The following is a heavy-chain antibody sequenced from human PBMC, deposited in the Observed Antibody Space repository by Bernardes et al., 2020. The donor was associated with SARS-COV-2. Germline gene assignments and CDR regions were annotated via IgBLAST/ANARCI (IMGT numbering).Heavy chain of an antibody. J-gene: IGHJ4*02. D-gene: IGHD4-4*01. Sequence: GGSLRLSCAASGFTFSRYTMHWVRQAPGKGLEWVSSISDNSSYINYADSLTGRFTLSRDNAKGSLFLHMSSLRADDTALYFCAIEATTKTVPFDYWGQGVLVTVSS. CDR2: ISDNSSYI. CDR1: GFTFSRYT. CDR3: AIEATTKTVPFDY. V-gene: IGHV3-21*01.